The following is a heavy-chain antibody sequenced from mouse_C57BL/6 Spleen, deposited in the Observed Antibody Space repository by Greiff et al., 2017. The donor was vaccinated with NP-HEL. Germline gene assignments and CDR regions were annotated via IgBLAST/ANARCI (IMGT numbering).Heavy chain of an antibody. CDR2: IDPSDSYT. D-gene: IGHD1-1*01. V-gene: IGHV1-50*01. J-gene: IGHJ4*01. CDR3: ARSYGSSYPYYYAMDY. Sequence: QVQLQQPGAELVKPGASVKLSCKASGYTFTSYWMQWVKQRPGQGLEWIGEIDPSDSYTNYNQKFKGKATLTVDTSSSTAYMQLSSLTSEDSAVYYCARSYGSSYPYYYAMDYWGQGTSVTVSS. CDR1: GYTFTSYW.